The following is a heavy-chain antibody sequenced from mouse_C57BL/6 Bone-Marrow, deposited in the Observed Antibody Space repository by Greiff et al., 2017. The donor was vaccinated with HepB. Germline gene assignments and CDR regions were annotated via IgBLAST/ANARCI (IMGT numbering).Heavy chain of an antibody. CDR3: ARRSDGYYLSLYYAMDY. D-gene: IGHD2-3*01. J-gene: IGHJ4*01. CDR1: GFTFSSYT. CDR2: ISGGGGNT. Sequence: EVKVEESGGGLVKPGGSLKLSCAASGFTFSSYTMSWVRQTPEKRLEWVATISGGGGNTYYPDSVKGRFTISRDNAKNTLYLQMSSLRSEDTALYYCARRSDGYYLSLYYAMDYWGQGTSVTVSS. V-gene: IGHV5-9*01.